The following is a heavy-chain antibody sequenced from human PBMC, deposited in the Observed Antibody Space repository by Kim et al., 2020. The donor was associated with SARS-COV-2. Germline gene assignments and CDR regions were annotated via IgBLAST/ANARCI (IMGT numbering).Heavy chain of an antibody. V-gene: IGHV4-39*07. Sequence: SETLSLTCTVSGGSISSSSYYWGWIRQPPGKGLEWIGSIYYSGSTYYNPSLKSRVTISVDTSKNQFSLKLSSVTAADTAVYYCARIRPKTYYYDSSGYPRPLVYALYYFDYWGQGTLVTVSS. CDR2: IYYSGST. D-gene: IGHD3-22*01. CDR3: ARIRPKTYYYDSSGYPRPLVYALYYFDY. CDR1: GGSISSSSYY. J-gene: IGHJ4*02.